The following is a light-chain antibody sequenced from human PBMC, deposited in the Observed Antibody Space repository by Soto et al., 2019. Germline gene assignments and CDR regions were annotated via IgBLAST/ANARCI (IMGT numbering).Light chain of an antibody. V-gene: IGKV1-12*01. CDR3: HQANSFPLT. Sequence: DIQMTQSPSSVSASVGDRVTITCRASQGISSRLAWYQQKPGKAPNLLIYAASNLQSGVPSRFSGSGSETDFTLTSGSLQPEDFATYYCHQANSFPLTFGGGTQVEIK. J-gene: IGKJ4*01. CDR2: AAS. CDR1: QGISSR.